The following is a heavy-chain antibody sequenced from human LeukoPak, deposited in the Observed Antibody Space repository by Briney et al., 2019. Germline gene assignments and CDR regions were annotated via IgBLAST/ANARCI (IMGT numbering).Heavy chain of an antibody. J-gene: IGHJ3*02. V-gene: IGHV1-18*01. CDR2: ISAYNGNT. Sequence: ASVKVSCKASGYTFTSYGISWVRQAPGQGLEWMGWISAYNGNTNYAQKLQGRVTMTTDTFTSTAYMELRSLRSDDTAVYYCAREDLGVVPAAITRLYAFDIWGQGTMVTVSS. CDR1: GYTFTSYG. CDR3: AREDLGVVPAAITRLYAFDI. D-gene: IGHD2-2*01.